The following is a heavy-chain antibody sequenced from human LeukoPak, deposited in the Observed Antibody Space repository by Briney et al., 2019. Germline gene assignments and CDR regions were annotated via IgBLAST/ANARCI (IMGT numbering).Heavy chain of an antibody. Sequence: SETLSLTRTVSGGSISSSSYYWGWIRQPPGKGLEWIGSIYYSGRTYYNPSLKSRVTISVDTSKNQFSLKLSSVTAADTAVYYCARHNYNFWSGYYGYFDYWGQGTLVTVSS. CDR3: ARHNYNFWSGYYGYFDY. J-gene: IGHJ4*02. CDR2: IYYSGRT. D-gene: IGHD3-3*01. CDR1: GGSISSSSYY. V-gene: IGHV4-39*01.